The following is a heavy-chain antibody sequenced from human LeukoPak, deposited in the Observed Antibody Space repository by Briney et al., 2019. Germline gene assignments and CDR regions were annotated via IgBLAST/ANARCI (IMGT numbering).Heavy chain of an antibody. CDR2: FYISGST. CDR3: TGVAVAAFRHPGLFES. D-gene: IGHD2-15*01. J-gene: IGHJ4*02. CDR1: GSSITTYTH. Sequence: SETLSLTCTVSGSSITTYTHWGWIRQSAGKGLEWIGRFYISGSTDYNPALKSRVTISVDTSRNQISLRLTSVTAADAAIYYCTGVAVAAFRHPGLFESWGQGTQVAVSS. V-gene: IGHV4-4*07.